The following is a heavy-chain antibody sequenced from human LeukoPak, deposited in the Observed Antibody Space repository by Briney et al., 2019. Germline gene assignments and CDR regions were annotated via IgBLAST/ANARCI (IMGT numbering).Heavy chain of an antibody. CDR2: IYYSGST. CDR1: GGSISSSSYS. J-gene: IGHJ6*02. V-gene: IGHV4-39*01. CDR3: ASGYCGGDCFFFSYYYYGMDV. D-gene: IGHD2-21*02. Sequence: PSETLSLTCTVSGGSISSSSYSWGWIRQPPGKGLEWIGSIYYSGSTYYNPSLKSRVTISVDTSKNQFSLRLSSVTAADTAVYYCASGYCGGDCFFFSYYYYGMDVWGQGTTVTVSS.